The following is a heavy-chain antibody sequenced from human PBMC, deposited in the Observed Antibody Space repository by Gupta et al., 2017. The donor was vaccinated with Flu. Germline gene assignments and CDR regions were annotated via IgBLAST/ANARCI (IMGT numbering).Heavy chain of an antibody. CDR2: IRNKANSDTT. D-gene: IGHD6-25*01. CDR3: ARISGMSSGH. CDR1: GFTFSDHS. V-gene: IGHV3-72*01. Sequence: EVQLVESGGGLVQPGGSLRLSCAASGFTFSDHSMDWVRQAPGKGLEWVGRIRNKANSDTTLYAAAVKSRFTISRDDSKNSLYLQMDSLKTEDTAVYYCARISGMSSGHWGQGTLVTVSS. J-gene: IGHJ4*02.